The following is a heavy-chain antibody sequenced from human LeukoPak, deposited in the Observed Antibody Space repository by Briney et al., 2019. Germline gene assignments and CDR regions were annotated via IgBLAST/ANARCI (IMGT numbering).Heavy chain of an antibody. Sequence: ASVMVSCKASGYTFTSYYMHWVRQAPGQGLEWMGIINFSGGTTSYPQKFQGRVTMTRDTSTSTVYMELSSLRSEDTAVYYCASRRDGSNYAAFDIWGQGTMVTVSS. D-gene: IGHD5-24*01. CDR3: ASRRDGSNYAAFDI. V-gene: IGHV1-46*01. CDR2: INFSGGTT. CDR1: GYTFTSYY. J-gene: IGHJ3*02.